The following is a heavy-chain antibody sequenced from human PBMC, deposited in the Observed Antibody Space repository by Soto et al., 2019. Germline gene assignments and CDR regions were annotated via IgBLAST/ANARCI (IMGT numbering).Heavy chain of an antibody. CDR1: GFTFGDYP. D-gene: IGHD3-9*01. CDR3: SRADKIGYDLLTGYQYYYHNGMDV. Sequence: PGGSLRLSCSPSGFTFGDYPINWFRQAPGKGLEWVAFIRSKAYGETTQYAASVKGRFTISRDDSKRIAYLQMNSLKTEDTAVYYCSRADKIGYDLLTGYQYYYHNGMDVWGQGTTVTVSS. V-gene: IGHV3-49*03. CDR2: IRSKAYGETT. J-gene: IGHJ6*02.